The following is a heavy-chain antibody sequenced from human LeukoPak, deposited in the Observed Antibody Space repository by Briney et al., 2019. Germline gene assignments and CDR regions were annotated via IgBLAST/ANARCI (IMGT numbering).Heavy chain of an antibody. J-gene: IGHJ6*03. CDR1: GGSFSGYY. Sequence: SETLSLTCAVYGGSFSGYYWSWIRQPPGKGLEWIGEINHSGSTNYNPSLKSRVTISVDTSKNQFSLKLSSVTAADTAVYYCARGRRTIFGVVSYYMDVWGKGTTVTVSS. CDR3: ARGRRTIFGVVSYYMDV. CDR2: INHSGST. V-gene: IGHV4-34*01. D-gene: IGHD3-3*01.